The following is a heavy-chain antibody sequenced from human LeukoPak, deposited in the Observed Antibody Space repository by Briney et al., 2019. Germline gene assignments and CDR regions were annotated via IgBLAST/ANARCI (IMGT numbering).Heavy chain of an antibody. CDR1: GFAFGDYA. D-gene: IGHD6-19*01. Sequence: GGSLRLPCTASGFAFGDYAMSWFRQAPGKGLEWIAFIRRKSDGATTEYAASVKGRFTISRDDSKSIAYLQMNSLKTEDTAVYYCSRDISEWLAPIYLDYWGQGTLVTVSS. V-gene: IGHV3-49*03. CDR2: IRRKSDGATT. J-gene: IGHJ4*02. CDR3: SRDISEWLAPIYLDY.